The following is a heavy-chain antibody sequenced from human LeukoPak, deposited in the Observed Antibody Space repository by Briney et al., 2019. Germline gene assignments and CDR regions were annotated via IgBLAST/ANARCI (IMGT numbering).Heavy chain of an antibody. CDR1: GFTFRSYW. D-gene: IGHD1-26*01. Sequence: GGSLRLSCAASGFTFRSYWMSWVRQAPGKGLEWVANIKHDGSEQYYVDSVEGRFTLSRDNPKNSLYLQMNSLRAEDTAVYYCAKGRYSGSTYYFDYWGQGTLVLVSS. V-gene: IGHV3-7*01. J-gene: IGHJ4*02. CDR3: AKGRYSGSTYYFDY. CDR2: IKHDGSEQ.